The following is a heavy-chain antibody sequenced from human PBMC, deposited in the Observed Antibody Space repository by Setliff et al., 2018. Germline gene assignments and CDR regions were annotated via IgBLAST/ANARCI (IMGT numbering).Heavy chain of an antibody. CDR1: GGSFSGYY. J-gene: IGHJ4*02. V-gene: IGHV4-34*01. D-gene: IGHD3-16*01. CDR2: IHENLET. CDR3: ARGHDASVRIDF. Sequence: PSETLSLTCAVYGGSFSGYYWSWIRQPPGKGLEWIGEIHENLETRMNPSLQSRVTISADTSRTLFSLKMTSVTVADTAVYYCARGHDASVRIDFWAQGTQVTVSS.